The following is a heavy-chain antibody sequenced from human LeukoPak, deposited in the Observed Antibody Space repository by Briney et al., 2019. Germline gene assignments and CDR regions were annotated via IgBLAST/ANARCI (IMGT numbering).Heavy chain of an antibody. CDR2: ISGSGGST. V-gene: IGHV3-23*01. D-gene: IGHD3-10*01. J-gene: IGHJ3*02. CDR3: AKSRSGITMVRGDGAFDI. CDR1: GFTFSSYA. Sequence: GGSLRPSCAASGFTFSSYAMSWVRQAPGKGLEWVSAISGSGGSTYYADSVKGRFTISRDNSKNTLYLQMNSLRAEDTAVYYCAKSRSGITMVRGDGAFDIWGQGTMVTVSS.